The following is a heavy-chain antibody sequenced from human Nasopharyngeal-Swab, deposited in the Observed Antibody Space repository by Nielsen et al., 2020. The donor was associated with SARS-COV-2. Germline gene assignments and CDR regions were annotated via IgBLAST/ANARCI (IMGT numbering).Heavy chain of an antibody. CDR1: GYSFTSHW. V-gene: IGHV5-51*01. CDR3: ARQGAVAGYYYYYMDV. CDR2: IYLGDSDT. Sequence: GESLKISCKGSGYSFTSHWIGWVRQMPGKGLEWMGIIYLGDSDTRYSPSFQGQVTISADKSISTAYLQWSSLKASDTAMYYCARQGAVAGYYYYYMDVWGKGTTVTVSS. D-gene: IGHD6-19*01. J-gene: IGHJ6*03.